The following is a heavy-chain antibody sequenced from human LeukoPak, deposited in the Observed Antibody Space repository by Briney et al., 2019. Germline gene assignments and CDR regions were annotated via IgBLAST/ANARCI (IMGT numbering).Heavy chain of an antibody. CDR2: IYYSGNT. CDR3: ARGVPRYFDYFDY. D-gene: IGHD3-9*01. J-gene: IGHJ4*02. Sequence: PSETLSLTCTVSGVSISSSNSYWGWIRQPPGKGLEWIGSIYYSGNTYYNASLKSRVTISIDTSKNQFSLKRSSVTAADTAVYYCARGVPRYFDYFDYWGQGTLVTVSS. V-gene: IGHV4-39*07. CDR1: GVSISSSNSY.